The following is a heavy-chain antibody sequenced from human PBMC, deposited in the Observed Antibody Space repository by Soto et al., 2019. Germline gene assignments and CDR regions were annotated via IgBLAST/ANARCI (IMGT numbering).Heavy chain of an antibody. V-gene: IGHV4-30-4*01. CDR2: IYSTGSS. D-gene: IGHD5-18*01. J-gene: IGHJ5*02. Sequence: SETLSLTCTVSGGSISSGNYYWSWIRQSPGTGLEWIGYIYSTGSSYYNPSLRSRASTSVDTSKNPFSLHLSSVTAADTAGDFCARLGLQLWLSGRDWYDTWGQGTLVTASS. CDR1: GGSISSGNYY. CDR3: ARLGLQLWLSGRDWYDT.